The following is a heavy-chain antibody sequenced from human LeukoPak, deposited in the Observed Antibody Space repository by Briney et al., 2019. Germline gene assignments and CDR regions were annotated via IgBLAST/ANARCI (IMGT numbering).Heavy chain of an antibody. D-gene: IGHD1-26*01. CDR2: ISGSGGST. CDR3: ANDGRMRSSPFDI. V-gene: IGHV3-23*01. J-gene: IGHJ3*02. CDR1: GFTFSSYA. Sequence: GGSLRLSCAASGFTFSSYAMSWVRQAPGKGLEWVSAISGSGGSTYYADSEKGRFTISRDNSKNTLYLQMNSLRAEDTAVYYCANDGRMRSSPFDIWGQGTMVTVSS.